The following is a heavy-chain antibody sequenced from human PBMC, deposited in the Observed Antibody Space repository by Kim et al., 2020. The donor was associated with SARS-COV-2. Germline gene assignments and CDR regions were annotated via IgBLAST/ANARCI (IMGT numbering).Heavy chain of an antibody. CDR1: GGSFSGYY. Sequence: SETLSLTCAVYGGSFSGYYWSWIRQPPGKGLEWIGGINHSGSTNYNPSLKSRVTISVDTSKNQFSLKLSSVTAADTAVYYCARERWLQYTRFDYWGQGTLVTVSS. CDR2: INHSGST. V-gene: IGHV4-34*01. D-gene: IGHD5-12*01. CDR3: ARERWLQYTRFDY. J-gene: IGHJ4*02.